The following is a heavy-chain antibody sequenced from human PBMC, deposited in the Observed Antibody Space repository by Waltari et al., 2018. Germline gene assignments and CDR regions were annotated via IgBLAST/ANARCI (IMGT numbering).Heavy chain of an antibody. J-gene: IGHJ3*02. CDR2: IYYSGST. Sequence: QVQLQESGPGLVKPSETLSLTCTVSGGSISSYYWSWIRQPPGKGLEWIGYIYYSGSTNYNPSLKSRVTISVDTSKNQFSPKLSSVTAADTAVYYCAREATVVTHDAFDIWGQGTMVTVSS. D-gene: IGHD4-17*01. V-gene: IGHV4-59*01. CDR1: GGSISSYY. CDR3: AREATVVTHDAFDI.